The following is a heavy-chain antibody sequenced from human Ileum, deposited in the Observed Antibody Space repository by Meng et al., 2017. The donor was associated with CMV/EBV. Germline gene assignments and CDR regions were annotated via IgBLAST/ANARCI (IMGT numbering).Heavy chain of an antibody. CDR2: IYYSGST. J-gene: IGHJ4*02. Sequence: SETLSLTCTVSGGSISSSSYYWGWIRQPPGKGLEWIGSIYYSGSTYYNPSLKSRVTISVDTSKNQFSLNLRSVTTADTAVYYCAREALCGSTSCYNDYWGQGALVTVSS. CDR3: AREALCGSTSCYNDY. D-gene: IGHD2-2*01. V-gene: IGHV4-39*07. CDR1: GGSISSSSYY.